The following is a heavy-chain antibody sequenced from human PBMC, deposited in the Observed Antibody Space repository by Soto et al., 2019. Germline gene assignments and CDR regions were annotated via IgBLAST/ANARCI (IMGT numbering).Heavy chain of an antibody. CDR3: ARDLVGRAITGYNWLDS. Sequence: PGESLKISCAASGITLSSHGMHWVRQAPGKGLEWVAVIWYDGSNKHYADSVKGRFTISRDNSKNTVYLQMNSLRAEDTAVYFCARDLVGRAITGYNWLDSWGQGTPVTVSS. J-gene: IGHJ5*01. CDR2: IWYDGSNK. D-gene: IGHD1-20*01. V-gene: IGHV3-33*01. CDR1: GITLSSHG.